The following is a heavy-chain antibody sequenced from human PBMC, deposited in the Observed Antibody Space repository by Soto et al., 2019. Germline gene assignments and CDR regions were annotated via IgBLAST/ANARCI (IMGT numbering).Heavy chain of an antibody. CDR1: GFTFSAYW. CDR2: IKQAGSEK. J-gene: IGHJ4*02. V-gene: IGHV3-7*01. Sequence: PGGSLRLSCGASGFTFSAYWMSWVRQAPGKGLEWVANIKQAGSEKYYVDSVNGRFIISRDDAKNSLFLQVNSLRVEDTAVYYCAREKRANGYFEYWGQGTLVTVSS. CDR3: AREKRANGYFEY. D-gene: IGHD6-25*01.